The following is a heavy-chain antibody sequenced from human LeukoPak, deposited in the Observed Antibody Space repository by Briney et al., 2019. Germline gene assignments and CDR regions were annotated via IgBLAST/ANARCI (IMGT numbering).Heavy chain of an antibody. CDR1: GFTFSSYA. V-gene: IGHV3-23*01. D-gene: IGHD5-18*01. CDR2: ISGSGGST. J-gene: IGHJ4*02. CDR3: AKEVGYSYGYMEY. Sequence: PGGSLRLSCAASGFTFSSYATSWVRQAPGKGLEWVSAISGSGGSTYYADSVKGRFTISRDNSKNTLYLQMNSLRVEDRAVYYCAKEVGYSYGYMEYWGQGTLVTVSS.